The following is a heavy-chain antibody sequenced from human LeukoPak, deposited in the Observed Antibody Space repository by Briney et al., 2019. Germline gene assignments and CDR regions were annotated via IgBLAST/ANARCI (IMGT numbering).Heavy chain of an antibody. CDR2: ISSNGGST. V-gene: IGHV3-64*01. CDR1: GFTFSSYA. CDR3: ARAASRVGSSSLGY. Sequence: GGSLRLSCAASGFTFSSYAMHWVRQAPGKGLEYVSAISSNGGSTYYANSVKGRFTISRDNSKNTLYLQMGSLRAADMAVYYCARAASRVGSSSLGYWGQGTLVTVSS. J-gene: IGHJ4*02. D-gene: IGHD6-13*01.